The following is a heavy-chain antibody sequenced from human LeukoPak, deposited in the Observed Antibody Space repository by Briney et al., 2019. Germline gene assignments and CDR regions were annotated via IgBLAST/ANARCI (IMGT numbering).Heavy chain of an antibody. CDR2: IKYDGTNK. CDR3: AKDSGAFDI. V-gene: IGHV3-30*02. J-gene: IGHJ3*02. Sequence: PGGSLRLSCEPSGLTFSRYDIHCARRATGEGREWVASIKYDGTNKYYGDSVKGRFTISRDNSKNTLSLQMNSLRAEDTAVYYCAKDSGAFDIWGQGTMVTVSS. CDR1: GLTFSRYD.